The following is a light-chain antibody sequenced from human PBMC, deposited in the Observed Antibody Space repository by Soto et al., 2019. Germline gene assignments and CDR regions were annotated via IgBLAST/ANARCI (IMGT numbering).Light chain of an antibody. V-gene: IGLV3-27*01. J-gene: IGLJ2*01. CDR1: VLAKKY. CDR3: YSAADNTVGI. CDR2: KDT. Sequence: SYELTQPSSVSVSPGQTARINCSGDVLAKKYGRWFQQKPGQAPVMVIYKDTERPSGIPARFTRSSSGTTVTLTISGAQFEDEADYYCYSAADNTVGIFGGVTKRTVL.